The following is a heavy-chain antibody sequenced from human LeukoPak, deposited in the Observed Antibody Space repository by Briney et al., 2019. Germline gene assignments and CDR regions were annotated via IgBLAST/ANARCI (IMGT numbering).Heavy chain of an antibody. V-gene: IGHV1-69*06. CDR1: GGTFSSYA. D-gene: IGHD6-19*01. Sequence: SVKVSCKASGGTFSSYAISWVRQAPGQGLEWMGGIIPIFGTANYAQKFRGRVTITADKSTRTAYMELSSLRSEDTAVYYCARGTYSSGWYFDYWGQGTLVTVSS. CDR3: ARGTYSSGWYFDY. J-gene: IGHJ4*02. CDR2: IIPIFGTA.